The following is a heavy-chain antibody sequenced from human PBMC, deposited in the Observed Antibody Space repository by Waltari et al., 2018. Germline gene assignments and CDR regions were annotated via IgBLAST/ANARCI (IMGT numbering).Heavy chain of an antibody. D-gene: IGHD2-21*01. J-gene: IGHJ4*02. CDR2: IYTSGST. CDR3: AREKAKRGCGGDCYSRGFDY. V-gene: IGHV4-4*09. Sequence: QVQLQESGPGLVKPSETLSLTCTVPGGSISSYYWSWIRQPPGKGLEWIGYIYTSGSTNYNPSLKSRVTISVDTSKNQFSLKLSSVTTADTAVYYCAREKAKRGCGGDCYSRGFDYWGQGTLVTVSS. CDR1: GGSISSYY.